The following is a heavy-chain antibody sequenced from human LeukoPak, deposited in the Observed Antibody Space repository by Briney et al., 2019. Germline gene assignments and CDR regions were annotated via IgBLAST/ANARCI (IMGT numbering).Heavy chain of an antibody. Sequence: SETLSLTCTDSGGSISSYYWSWIRQPPGKGLEWIGYIYYSGSTNYNPSLKSRVTISVDTSKNQFSLKLSSVTAADTAVYYCARGVTMVRFDPWGQGTLVTVSS. V-gene: IGHV4-59*01. CDR2: IYYSGST. J-gene: IGHJ5*02. CDR3: ARGVTMVRFDP. CDR1: GGSISSYY. D-gene: IGHD3-10*01.